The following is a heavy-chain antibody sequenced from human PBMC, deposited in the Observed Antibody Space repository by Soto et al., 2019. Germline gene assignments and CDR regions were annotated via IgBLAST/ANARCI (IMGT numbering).Heavy chain of an antibody. Sequence: GESLKISCAASGLTFRSYWMHWVRQAPGKGLVWVSRINTDGSVAMYVDSVKGRFTISRDNAKNTLYLHMNSLRAVDTAVYYCARDTTRMVGATRAYFDHWGQGTLVTVSS. J-gene: IGHJ4*02. V-gene: IGHV3-74*03. CDR3: ARDTTRMVGATRAYFDH. CDR1: GLTFRSYW. D-gene: IGHD1-26*01. CDR2: INTDGSVA.